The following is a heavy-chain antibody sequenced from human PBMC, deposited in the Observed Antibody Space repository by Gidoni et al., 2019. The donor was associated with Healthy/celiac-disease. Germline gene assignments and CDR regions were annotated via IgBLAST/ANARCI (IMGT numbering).Heavy chain of an antibody. CDR2: IAYDGSNK. D-gene: IGHD2-2*01. CDR1: GFTFSRYG. V-gene: IGHV3-30*18. Sequence: QVQLVESGGGVVQPWRSLRLSCASSGFTFSRYGMHWVRQAPGKGLEWVAVIAYDGSNKYYADSVKGRFTISRDNSKNTLYLQMNSLRAEDTAVYYCAKPAQGYCSSTSCYGDFDYWGQGTLVTVSS. J-gene: IGHJ4*02. CDR3: AKPAQGYCSSTSCYGDFDY.